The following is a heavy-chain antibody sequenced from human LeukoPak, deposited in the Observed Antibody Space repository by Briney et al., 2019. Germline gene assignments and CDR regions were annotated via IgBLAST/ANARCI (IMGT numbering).Heavy chain of an antibody. J-gene: IGHJ4*02. V-gene: IGHV3-74*01. D-gene: IGHD3-22*01. CDR3: ARRYYGSATYRLPYDY. Sequence: HSGGSLRLSCAASGFTFSSYWMHWVRQAPGKGLAWVSRISGDESSTSYADSVKGRFTISRDNAENSLYLQMSSLRAEDTAVYYCARRYYGSATYRLPYDYWGQGTLVTVSS. CDR2: ISGDESST. CDR1: GFTFSSYW.